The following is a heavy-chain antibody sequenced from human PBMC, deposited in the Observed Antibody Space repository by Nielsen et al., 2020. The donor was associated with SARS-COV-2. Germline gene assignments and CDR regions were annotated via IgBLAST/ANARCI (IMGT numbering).Heavy chain of an antibody. D-gene: IGHD3-10*01. CDR1: GFTFSSYS. J-gene: IGHJ2*01. V-gene: IGHV3-21*04. CDR2: ISSSSSYI. Sequence: GESLKISCAASGFTFSSYSMNWVRQAPGKGLEWVSSISSSSSYIYYADSVKGRFTISRDNSKNTLYLQMNSLRAEDTAVYYCAKDSYGSGSPDWYFDLWGRGTLVTVSS. CDR3: AKDSYGSGSPDWYFDL.